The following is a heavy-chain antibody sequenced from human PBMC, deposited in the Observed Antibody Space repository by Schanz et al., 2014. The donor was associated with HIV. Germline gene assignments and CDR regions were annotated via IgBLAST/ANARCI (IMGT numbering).Heavy chain of an antibody. CDR1: GFTLSTYW. J-gene: IGHJ4*01. V-gene: IGHV4-4*01. CDR3: ARGDFGGNSVDF. Sequence: VQLVETGGGLIQPGGSLRLSCAASGFTLSTYWMGWVRQAPGKGLEWVGQINHSGGTNYNPSLKSRVTISVDTSKNQFSLKLTSVTAADTAMYFCARGDFGGNSVDFWGHGNLVTVSS. CDR2: INHSGGT. D-gene: IGHD2-21*02.